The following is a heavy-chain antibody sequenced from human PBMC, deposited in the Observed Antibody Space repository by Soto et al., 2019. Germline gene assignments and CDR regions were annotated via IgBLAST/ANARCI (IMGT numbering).Heavy chain of an antibody. CDR3: TTTCCIAMVRGVIVCYYYGMDV. V-gene: IGHV3-15*01. J-gene: IGHJ6*02. D-gene: IGHD3-10*01. CDR1: GFTFSNAW. CDR2: IKSKTDGGTT. Sequence: GGSLRLSCAASGFTFSNAWMSWVRQAPGKGLEWVGRIKSKTDGGTTDYAAPVKGRFTISRDDSKNTLYLQMNSLKTEDTAVYYCTTTCCIAMVRGVIVCYYYGMDVWGQGTTVTVSS.